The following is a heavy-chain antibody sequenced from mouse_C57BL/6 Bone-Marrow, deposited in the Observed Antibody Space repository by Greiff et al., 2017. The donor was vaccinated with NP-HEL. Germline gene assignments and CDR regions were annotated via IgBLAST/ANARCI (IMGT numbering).Heavy chain of an antibody. D-gene: IGHD2-3*01. CDR3: ARHKGGDGYYAFAY. Sequence: VQLQQSGPGLVAPSQSLSITCTVSGFSLTSYGVHWVRQPPGKGLEWLVVIWSDGSTTYNSALKSRLSISKDNSKIQVFLKMNSLQTDDTAMYYCARHKGGDGYYAFAYWGQGTLVTVSA. J-gene: IGHJ3*01. CDR1: GFSLTSYG. CDR2: IWSDGST. V-gene: IGHV2-6-1*01.